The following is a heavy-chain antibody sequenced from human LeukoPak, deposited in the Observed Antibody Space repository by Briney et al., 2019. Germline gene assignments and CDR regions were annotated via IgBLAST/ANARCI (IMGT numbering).Heavy chain of an antibody. CDR2: ISYDGSNK. V-gene: IGHV3-30-3*02. CDR1: GFTFSSYA. J-gene: IGHJ6*03. Sequence: GGSLRLSCAASGFTFSSYAMHWVRQAPGKGLEWVAVISYDGSNKYYADSVKGRFTISRDNSKNTLYLQMNSLRAEDTAVYYCAKNTGEYYYYMDVWGKGTTVTISS. D-gene: IGHD3-16*01. CDR3: AKNTGEYYYYMDV.